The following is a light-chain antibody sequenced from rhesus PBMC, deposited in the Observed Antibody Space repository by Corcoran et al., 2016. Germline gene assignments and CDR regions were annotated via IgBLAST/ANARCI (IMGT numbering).Light chain of an antibody. V-gene: IGKV1S12*01. Sequence: DIQMTQSPSALSASVGDRVTISCRASQNIYSNLAWDQQRPGKAPKLLFYAASSLQTGIPSRFSGSGFGTDFTLTISSLQPEYSAAYYCQHYYDNPYSFGQGTKVEIK. CDR3: QHYYDNPYS. CDR1: QNIYSN. J-gene: IGKJ2*01. CDR2: AAS.